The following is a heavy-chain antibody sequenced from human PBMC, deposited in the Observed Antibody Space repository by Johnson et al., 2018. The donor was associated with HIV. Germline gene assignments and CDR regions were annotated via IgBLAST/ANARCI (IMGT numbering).Heavy chain of an antibody. CDR2: ISYDGSNK. CDR3: ASLYSGYDERGEKDAFDI. Sequence: QVQLVESGGGVVQPGRSLRLSCAASGFTFSSYAMHWVRQAPGKGLEWVAVISYDGSNKYYADSVKGRFTISRDNSKNTLYLQMKSLRAEDTAVDYCASLYSGYDERGEKDAFDIWGQGTMVTVSS. J-gene: IGHJ3*02. D-gene: IGHD5-12*01. V-gene: IGHV3-30-3*01. CDR1: GFTFSSYA.